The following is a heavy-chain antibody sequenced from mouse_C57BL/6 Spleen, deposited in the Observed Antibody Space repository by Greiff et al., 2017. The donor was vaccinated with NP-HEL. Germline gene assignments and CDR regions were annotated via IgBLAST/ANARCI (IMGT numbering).Heavy chain of an antibody. V-gene: IGHV2-2*01. J-gene: IGHJ4*01. Sequence: QVQLQQSGPGLVQPSQSLSITCTVSGFSLTSYGVHWVRQSPGKGLEWLGVIWSGGSTDYNAAFISRLSISKDNSKSQVFFKMNSLQADDTAIYYCARSPDTVVVTPNYYAMDYWGQGTSVTVSS. CDR2: IWSGGST. CDR1: GFSLTSYG. D-gene: IGHD1-1*01. CDR3: ARSPDTVVVTPNYYAMDY.